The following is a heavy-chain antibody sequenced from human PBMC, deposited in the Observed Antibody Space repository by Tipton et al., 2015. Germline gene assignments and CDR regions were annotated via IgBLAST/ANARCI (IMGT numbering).Heavy chain of an antibody. J-gene: IGHJ3*02. D-gene: IGHD6-19*01. CDR1: GFTFSDYA. CDR3: AKDRSILVAHPGAFDI. CDR2: ISGSGGTT. V-gene: IGHV3-23*01. Sequence: SLRLSCAASGFTFSDYAMNWVRQAPGKGLEWVSAISGSGGTTYYADSVKGRFTVSRDNSKNTLYLQMNSLRAEDTAVYYCAKDRSILVAHPGAFDIWCQGTMVAVSS.